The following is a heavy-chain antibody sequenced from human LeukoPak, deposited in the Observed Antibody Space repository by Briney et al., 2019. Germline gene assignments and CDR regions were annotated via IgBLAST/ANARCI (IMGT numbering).Heavy chain of an antibody. D-gene: IGHD2-21*02. V-gene: IGHV3-23*01. Sequence: GGSLRLSCAASGFTFRTYGMSWVRQAPGKGLEWVSAISGSGGNTYYADSVKGRFTISRDNSKNTLYLQMNSLRADDTAVYYCAKSHHVTAIDYWGQGTLVTVSS. J-gene: IGHJ4*02. CDR1: GFTFRTYG. CDR3: AKSHHVTAIDY. CDR2: ISGSGGNT.